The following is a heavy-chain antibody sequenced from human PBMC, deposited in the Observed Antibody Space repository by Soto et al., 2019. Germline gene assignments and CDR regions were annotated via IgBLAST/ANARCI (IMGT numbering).Heavy chain of an antibody. J-gene: IGHJ4*02. CDR1: GGTFSSYA. V-gene: IGHV1-69*06. CDR2: IIPIFGTA. CDR3: ASTYCGGDCYSERFDY. Sequence: QVQLVQSGAEVKKPGSSVKVSCKASGGTFSSYAISWVRQAPGQGLEWMGGIIPIFGTANYAQKFQGRVTITADKSTSTAYMELSSLRSEDTAVYYCASTYCGGDCYSERFDYWGQGTLVTVSS. D-gene: IGHD2-21*02.